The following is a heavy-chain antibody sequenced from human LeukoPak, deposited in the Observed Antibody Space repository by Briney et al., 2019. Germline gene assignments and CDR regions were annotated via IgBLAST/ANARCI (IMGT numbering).Heavy chain of an antibody. CDR3: AKAKDYGDYAYYYYGMDV. V-gene: IGHV3-23*01. CDR2: ISGSGGST. Sequence: GGSLRLSCAASGFTFSSYAMSWVRQAPGKGLEWVSAISGSGGSTYYADSVKGRFTISRDNSKNTLYLQMNSLRAEDTAVYYCAKAKDYGDYAYYYYGMDVWGQGTTVTVSS. J-gene: IGHJ6*02. CDR1: GFTFSSYA. D-gene: IGHD4-17*01.